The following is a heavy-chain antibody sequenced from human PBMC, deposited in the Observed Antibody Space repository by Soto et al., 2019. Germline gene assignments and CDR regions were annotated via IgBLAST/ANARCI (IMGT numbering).Heavy chain of an antibody. CDR1: GDSISSSGFY. D-gene: IGHD6-19*01. CDR2: IYYSGST. Sequence: SETLSLTCAVSGDSISSSGFYWGWIRQPPGKGLEWIGSIYYSGSTYYNPSLKSRVTISVDTSKSQFSLKMRSVTTADTAVYYCARRQQWLAGYFDYWGQGTLVTVSS. J-gene: IGHJ4*02. CDR3: ARRQQWLAGYFDY. V-gene: IGHV4-39*01.